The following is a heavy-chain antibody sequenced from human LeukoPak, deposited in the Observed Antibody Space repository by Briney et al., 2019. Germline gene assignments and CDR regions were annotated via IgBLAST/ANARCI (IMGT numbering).Heavy chain of an antibody. CDR3: ARGPQWRGDYYYMDV. J-gene: IGHJ6*03. CDR1: GYSFTNFD. CDR2: MNPNSGNK. Sequence: ASVKVSCKASGYSFTNFDINWVRQATGQGLEWMGWMNPNSGNKGYAQKFQGRVTMTMNTSITTAYTELSSLRSEDTAVYYCARGPQWRGDYYYMDVWGRGTTVTVSS. D-gene: IGHD6-19*01. V-gene: IGHV1-8*01.